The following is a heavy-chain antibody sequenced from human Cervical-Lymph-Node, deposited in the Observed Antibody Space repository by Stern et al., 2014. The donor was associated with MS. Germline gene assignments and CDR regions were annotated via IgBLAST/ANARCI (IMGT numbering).Heavy chain of an antibody. Sequence: QVQLVQSGPEVKKPGSSVKVSCKASGGTFSNYAISWVRQAPGPGLEWMGGLIIIFDTANYAQKFQGRVTISADESTSTAYMELSSLRSEDTAVYYCARASDRSGYYPDYFQYWGQGTPVTVSS. D-gene: IGHD3-22*01. CDR3: ARASDRSGYYPDYFQY. J-gene: IGHJ1*01. CDR1: GGTFSNYA. V-gene: IGHV1-69*01. CDR2: LIIIFDTA.